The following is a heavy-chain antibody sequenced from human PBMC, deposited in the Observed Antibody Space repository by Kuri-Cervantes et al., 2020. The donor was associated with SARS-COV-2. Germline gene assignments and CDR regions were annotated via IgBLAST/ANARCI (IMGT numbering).Heavy chain of an antibody. CDR2: IDGYSPYI. CDR1: GFPFSDYR. J-gene: IGHJ4*02. Sequence: GESLKISCAASGFPFSDYRTNWIRQSPGKGLEWVSCIDGYSPYIHYADSVKGRFTISRDNAKSSVFLQMNSLRAEDTAVYYCTTSMIVSAAHYFDYWGQGILVTVSS. D-gene: IGHD3-22*01. V-gene: IGHV3-21*01. CDR3: TTSMIVSAAHYFDY.